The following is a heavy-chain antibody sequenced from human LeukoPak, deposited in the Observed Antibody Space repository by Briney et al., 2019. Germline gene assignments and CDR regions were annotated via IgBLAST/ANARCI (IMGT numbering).Heavy chain of an antibody. CDR2: VYASGST. V-gene: IGHV4-61*02. D-gene: IGHD6-13*01. CDR1: SDPRSRGSYY. Sequence: SETLSLTCTVSSDPRSRGSYYWCWIRQPAGQGLVWIGRVYASGSTNYNPSLRNRITISVDTSKNQFSLKLRSVTAADTAVYYCASSQAGDFDYWGQGTLVTVSS. J-gene: IGHJ4*02. CDR3: ASSQAGDFDY.